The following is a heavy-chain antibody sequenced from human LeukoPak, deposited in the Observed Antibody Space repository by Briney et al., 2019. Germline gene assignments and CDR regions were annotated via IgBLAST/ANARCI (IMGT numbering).Heavy chain of an antibody. CDR2: INHSGST. CDR3: ARGRVYYDSSGYYWDYFDY. D-gene: IGHD3-22*01. J-gene: IGHJ4*02. Sequence: PSETLSLTCAVYGGSFSGYYWSWIRQPPGKGLEWIGEINHSGSTDYNPSLKSRVTISVDRSKNQFSLKLSSVTAADTAVYYCARGRVYYDSSGYYWDYFDYWGQGTLVTVSS. V-gene: IGHV4-34*01. CDR1: GGSFSGYY.